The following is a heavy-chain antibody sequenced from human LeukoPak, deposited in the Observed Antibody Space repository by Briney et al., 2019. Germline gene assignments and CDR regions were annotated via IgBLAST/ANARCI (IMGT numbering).Heavy chain of an antibody. J-gene: IGHJ4*02. Sequence: ASETLSLTCTVSGGSISGYYGSWIRQPPGKGLEWIAYIYSRGSTNYNPSLKRRVTISLDSSKNQFSLELSSVTAADTAVYYCARHRGGRFSGSYCDYWGQGTLVTVSS. CDR3: ARHRGGRFSGSYCDY. V-gene: IGHV4-59*08. D-gene: IGHD1-26*01. CDR2: IYSRGST. CDR1: GGSISGYY.